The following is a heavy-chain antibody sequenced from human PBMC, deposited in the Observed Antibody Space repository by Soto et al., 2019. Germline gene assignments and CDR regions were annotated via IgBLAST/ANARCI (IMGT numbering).Heavy chain of an antibody. J-gene: IGHJ5*02. Sequence: QVQLVESGGGVVQPGRSLRLSCAASGFTFSSYGMHWVRQAPGKGLEWVAVISYDGSNKYYADSVKGRFTISRDNSKNTLYLHMNSLRAEDTAVYYCAKVNYYDFWSGYPSWFDPWGQGTLVTVSS. CDR2: ISYDGSNK. CDR1: GFTFSSYG. D-gene: IGHD3-3*01. CDR3: AKVNYYDFWSGYPSWFDP. V-gene: IGHV3-30*18.